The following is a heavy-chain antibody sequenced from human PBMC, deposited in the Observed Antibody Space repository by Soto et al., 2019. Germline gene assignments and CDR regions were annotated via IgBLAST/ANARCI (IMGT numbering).Heavy chain of an antibody. J-gene: IGHJ6*02. V-gene: IGHV3-30*18. Sequence: GGSLRLSGAASGFTFRSYGMHWVRKAPGKGLDWVAVISYDGSNKYYADSVKGRFTISRDNSKNTLYLQMNSLRAEDTAVYYCAKRSYSSSPRQLHYYYYGMDVWGQGTTVTVSS. CDR1: GFTFRSYG. D-gene: IGHD6-6*01. CDR2: ISYDGSNK. CDR3: AKRSYSSSPRQLHYYYYGMDV.